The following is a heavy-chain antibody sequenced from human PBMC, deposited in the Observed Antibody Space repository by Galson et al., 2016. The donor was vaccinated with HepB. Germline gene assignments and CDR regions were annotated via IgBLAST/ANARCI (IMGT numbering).Heavy chain of an antibody. CDR2: IDGTAYNI. CDR1: GFTFSIWT. J-gene: IGHJ3*02. CDR3: AKKVVSAPMGDAFDI. Sequence: SLRLSCAASGFTFSIWTMGWVRRAPGKGLEWVSTIDGTAYNILYADSVKGRFTIARDNYKSTLHLQKSGLRVEDTAVYYCAKKVVSAPMGDAFDIWGQGTRVTVSS. V-gene: IGHV3-23*01. D-gene: IGHD2-2*01.